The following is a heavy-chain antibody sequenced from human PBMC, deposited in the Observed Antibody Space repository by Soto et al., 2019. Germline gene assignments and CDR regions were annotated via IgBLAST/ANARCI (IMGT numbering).Heavy chain of an antibody. Sequence: DVRLLESGGGLVQPGGSLRLSCAASGFTFSSYSMSWVRQAPGKGLEWVSTIGTSASTYYGDSVRGRFTNSRDNSRNTLYLQVNSLRTEDSAVYYCADLSRYWTSSNGDWGQGTLVTVSS. D-gene: IGHD2-15*01. CDR1: GFTFSSYS. J-gene: IGHJ4*02. V-gene: IGHV3-23*01. CDR3: ADLSRYWTSSNGD. CDR2: IGTSAST.